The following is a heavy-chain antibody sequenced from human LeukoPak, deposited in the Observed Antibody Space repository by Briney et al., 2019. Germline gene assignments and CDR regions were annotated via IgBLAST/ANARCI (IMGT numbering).Heavy chain of an antibody. CDR3: ARDTWYYYDSSGYNDY. Sequence: GGSLRLSCAASGFTFSSYWMHWVRQAPGKGLVWVLRINTDGSSTSYADSVKGRFTISRDNAKNTLYLQMNSLRAEDTAVYYCARDTWYYYDSSGYNDYWGQGTLVTVSS. D-gene: IGHD3-22*01. CDR2: INTDGSST. V-gene: IGHV3-74*01. J-gene: IGHJ4*02. CDR1: GFTFSSYW.